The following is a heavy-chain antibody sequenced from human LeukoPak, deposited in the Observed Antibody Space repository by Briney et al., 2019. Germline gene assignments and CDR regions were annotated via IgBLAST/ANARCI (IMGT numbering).Heavy chain of an antibody. CDR1: GGSITSYY. CDR2: TYASGST. D-gene: IGHD2-15*01. CDR3: ARHSSVVRGWFDP. Sequence: SETLSLTCTVSGGSITSYYWTWIRQPPGKGLEWVGYTYASGSTNYNPSLKSRVTISVDTSKNQFSLKLSSVTAADTAMYYCARHSSVVRGWFDPWGQGTLVTISS. J-gene: IGHJ5*02. V-gene: IGHV4-4*09.